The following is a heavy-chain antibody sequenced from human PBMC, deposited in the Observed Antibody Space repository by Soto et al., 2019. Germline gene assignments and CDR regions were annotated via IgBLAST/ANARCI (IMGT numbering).Heavy chain of an antibody. D-gene: IGHD2-2*01. J-gene: IGHJ3*02. Sequence: GASVKVSCKASGYTFTSYGISWVRQAPGQGLEWMGWISAYNGIANYAQKFQGRVTITADKSTSTAYIELSSLRSEDTAAYYCARGHPWDCSSTSCYEWDAFDIWGQGTMVTVSS. CDR3: ARGHPWDCSSTSCYEWDAFDI. CDR1: GYTFTSYG. V-gene: IGHV1-18*01. CDR2: ISAYNGIA.